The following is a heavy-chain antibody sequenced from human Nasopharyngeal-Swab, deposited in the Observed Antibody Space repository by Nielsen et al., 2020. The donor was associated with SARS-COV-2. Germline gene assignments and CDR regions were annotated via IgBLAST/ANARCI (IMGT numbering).Heavy chain of an antibody. Sequence: GGSLRLSCAASGFTFSSYSMNWVRQAPGKGLEWVSSISSSSSYIYYADSVKGRFTISRDNAKNSLYLQMNSLRAEDTAVYYCARQPTYYDFWKTVTYYYGMDVWGQGTTVTVSS. D-gene: IGHD3-3*01. CDR3: ARQPTYYDFWKTVTYYYGMDV. CDR1: GFTFSSYS. J-gene: IGHJ6*02. V-gene: IGHV3-21*01. CDR2: ISSSSSYI.